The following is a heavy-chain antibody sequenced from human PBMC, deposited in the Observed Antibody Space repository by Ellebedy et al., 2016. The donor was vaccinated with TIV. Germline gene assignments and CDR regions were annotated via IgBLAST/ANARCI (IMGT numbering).Heavy chain of an antibody. D-gene: IGHD6-6*01. V-gene: IGHV4-38-2*02. Sequence: SETLSLTCTVSGGSISSGYYWGWIRQPPGKGLEWIGSIYHSGSTYYNPSLKSRVTISVDTSKNQFSLKLSSVTAADTAVYYCARDTSGDSSSSDYWGQGTLVTVSS. J-gene: IGHJ4*02. CDR2: IYHSGST. CDR3: ARDTSGDSSSSDY. CDR1: GGSISSGYY.